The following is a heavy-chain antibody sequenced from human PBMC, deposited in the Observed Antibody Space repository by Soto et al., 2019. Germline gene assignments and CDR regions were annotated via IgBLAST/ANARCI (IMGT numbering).Heavy chain of an antibody. CDR1: TFTYKIYV. V-gene: IGHV3-23*01. J-gene: IGHJ6*01. CDR2: ITGSGGAT. CDR3: ATGAPPPQSNYYGLEL. Sequence: GGSLRLSCTASTFTYKIYVLNWVRQVPGKGLEWVAAITGSGGATYYAESVKGRFTVSRDNSKNTLYLQMNSLRVDDTAVYFCATGAPPPQSNYYGLELWGQGTTVTVSS. D-gene: IGHD3-10*01.